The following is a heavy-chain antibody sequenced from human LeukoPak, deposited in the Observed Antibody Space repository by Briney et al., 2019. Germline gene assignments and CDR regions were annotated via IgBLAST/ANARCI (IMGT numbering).Heavy chain of an antibody. Sequence: SETLSLTCAVSGGSFNGYSYTWIRQPPGKGLEWTGEIIHSGGTSYNPSLKSRLTISVDTSRKQFSLKLTSVTAADTALYFCARGPLAFRRVAGIFSWGRGTQVTVSS. CDR3: ARGPLAFRRVAGIFS. CDR1: GGSFNGYS. V-gene: IGHV4-34*01. J-gene: IGHJ5*02. D-gene: IGHD6-19*01. CDR2: IIHSGGT.